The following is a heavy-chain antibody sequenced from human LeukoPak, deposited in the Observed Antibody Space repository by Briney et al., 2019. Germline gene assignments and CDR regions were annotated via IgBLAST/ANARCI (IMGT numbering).Heavy chain of an antibody. CDR2: ISYDGSNK. J-gene: IGHJ4*02. CDR3: AKDLERDFWSGYYLGPDY. V-gene: IGHV3-30*18. Sequence: GSLRLSCAASGFTFSSYGVHWVRQAPGKGLEWVAVISYDGSNKYYADSVKGRFTISRDNSKNTLYLQMNSLRAEDTAVYYCAKDLERDFWSGYYLGPDYWGQGTLVTVSS. D-gene: IGHD3-3*01. CDR1: GFTFSSYG.